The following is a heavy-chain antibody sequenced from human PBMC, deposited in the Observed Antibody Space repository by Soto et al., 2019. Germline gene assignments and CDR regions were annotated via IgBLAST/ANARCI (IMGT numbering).Heavy chain of an antibody. CDR3: ARYNAASGTYYFDF. J-gene: IGHJ4*02. CDR1: GASVSSTYW. V-gene: IGHV4-4*02. CDR2: INHRGSA. D-gene: IGHD6-13*01. Sequence: PSETLSLTCAVSGASVSSTYWWSWVRQPPGKGPESIGEINHRGSANYNPSLKSRVTISVDISKSQFSLRLTSVTAADTAVYYCARYNAASGTYYFDFWGQGALVTVSS.